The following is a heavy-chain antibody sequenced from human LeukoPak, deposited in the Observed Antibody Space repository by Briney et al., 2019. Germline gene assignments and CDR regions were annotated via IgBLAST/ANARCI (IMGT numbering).Heavy chain of an antibody. CDR2: ISAYNGNT. Sequence: GESLKISCKGSGYSFASYWIGWVRQAPGQGLEWMGWISAYNGNTNYAQKLQGRVTMTTDTSTSTAYIELRSLRSDDTAVYYCARVGFGRTTGAFDIWGQGTMVTVSS. CDR1: GYSFASYW. CDR3: ARVGFGRTTGAFDI. V-gene: IGHV1-18*04. D-gene: IGHD1-1*01. J-gene: IGHJ3*02.